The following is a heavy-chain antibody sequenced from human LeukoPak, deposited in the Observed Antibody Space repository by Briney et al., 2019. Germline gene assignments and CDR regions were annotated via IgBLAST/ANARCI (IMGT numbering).Heavy chain of an antibody. CDR3: ARDPARVGATDFDY. CDR2: ISSSSSYI. V-gene: IGHV3-21*01. CDR1: GFTFSSYS. J-gene: IGHJ4*02. D-gene: IGHD1-26*01. Sequence: PGGSLRLSCAASGFTFSSYSMNWVRQAPGKGLEGVSSISSSSSYIYYADSVKGRFTISRDNAKNSLYLQMNSLRAEDTAVYYCARDPARVGATDFDYWGQGTLVTVSS.